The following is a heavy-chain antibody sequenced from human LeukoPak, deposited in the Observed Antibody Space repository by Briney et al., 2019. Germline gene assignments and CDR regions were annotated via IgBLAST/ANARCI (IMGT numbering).Heavy chain of an antibody. D-gene: IGHD3-22*01. CDR1: GFTFSSYA. J-gene: IGHJ6*02. Sequence: GGSLRLSCAASGFTFSSYAMSWVRQAPGKGLEWVSAISGSGGSTYYADSVKGRFTISRDNSKNTLYLQMNSLRAEDTAVYYCAKDLWRSYYYDSSGYYLDVWGQGTTVTVSS. CDR2: ISGSGGST. CDR3: AKDLWRSYYYDSSGYYLDV. V-gene: IGHV3-23*01.